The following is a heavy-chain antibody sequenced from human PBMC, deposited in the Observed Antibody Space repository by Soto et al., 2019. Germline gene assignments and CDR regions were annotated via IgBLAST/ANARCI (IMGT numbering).Heavy chain of an antibody. CDR3: AKVVVVVAATGYFDY. Sequence: GGSLRLSCAASGFTFDDYAMHWVRQAPGKGLEWVSGISWDSGSIGYADSVKGRFTISRDNAKNSLYLQMNSLRAEDTALYYCAKVVVVVAATGYFDYWGQGTLVTVSS. CDR1: GFTFDDYA. CDR2: ISWDSGSI. D-gene: IGHD2-15*01. J-gene: IGHJ4*02. V-gene: IGHV3-9*01.